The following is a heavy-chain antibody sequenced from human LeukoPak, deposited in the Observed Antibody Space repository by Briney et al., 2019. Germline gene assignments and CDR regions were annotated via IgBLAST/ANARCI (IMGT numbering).Heavy chain of an antibody. Sequence: PSETLSLTCTVSGGSISSYYWSWIRQPPGKGLEWIGYIYYSGSTNSNPSLKSRVTISVDTSKNQFSLKLSSVTAADTAVYYCAATSSGPTGRSFDYWGQGTLVTVSS. CDR2: IYYSGST. J-gene: IGHJ4*02. CDR3: AATSSGPTGRSFDY. D-gene: IGHD3-22*01. V-gene: IGHV4-59*08. CDR1: GGSISSYY.